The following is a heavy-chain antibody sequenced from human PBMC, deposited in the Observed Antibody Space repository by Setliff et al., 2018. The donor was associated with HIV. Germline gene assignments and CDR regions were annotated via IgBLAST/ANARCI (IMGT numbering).Heavy chain of an antibody. V-gene: IGHV4-38-2*01. D-gene: IGHD3-3*01. CDR3: ARLSNFWSGYYNWDNWFDP. CDR1: GYSLTSGYY. J-gene: IGHJ5*02. Sequence: SETLSLTCGVSGYSLTSGYYWGWIRQPPGKGLEWIGSIHDSGRTYYNPSLKSRVTISVDTSKNQFSLKLSSVTAADTAVYYCARLSNFWSGYYNWDNWFDPWGQGTLVTV. CDR2: IHDSGRT.